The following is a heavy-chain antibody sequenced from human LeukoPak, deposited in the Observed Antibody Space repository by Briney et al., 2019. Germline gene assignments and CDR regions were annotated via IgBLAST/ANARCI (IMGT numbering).Heavy chain of an antibody. CDR3: ARTLQSPYYDFWSGSFYFDY. CDR2: ISAYNGNT. Sequence: ASVKVSCKASGYTFTSYGISWVRQAPGQGLEWMGWISAYNGNTNYAQKLQGRVTMTTDTSTSTVYMELRSLRSDDTAVYYCARTLQSPYYDFWSGSFYFDYWGQGTLVTVSS. V-gene: IGHV1-18*01. CDR1: GYTFTSYG. D-gene: IGHD3-3*01. J-gene: IGHJ4*02.